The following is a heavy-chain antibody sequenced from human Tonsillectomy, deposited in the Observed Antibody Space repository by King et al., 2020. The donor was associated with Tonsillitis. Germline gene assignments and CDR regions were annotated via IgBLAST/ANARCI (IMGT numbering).Heavy chain of an antibody. Sequence: QLVQSGGGLVKPGGSLRLSCAASGFTFNNAWMNWVRQAPGKGLEWVGRIKSKNDGGTTDYAAPVKGRFIISKDDSKNTFYLQMNSLKTEDTAVYYCTTTTRPDFWSGYYISEVYYYMDVWGKGTTVTVSS. CDR2: IKSKNDGGTT. V-gene: IGHV3-15*07. D-gene: IGHD3-3*01. CDR3: TTTTRPDFWSGYYISEVYYYMDV. J-gene: IGHJ6*03. CDR1: GFTFNNAW.